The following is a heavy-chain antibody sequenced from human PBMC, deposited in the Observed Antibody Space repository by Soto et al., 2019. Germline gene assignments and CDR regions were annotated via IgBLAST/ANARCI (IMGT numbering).Heavy chain of an antibody. D-gene: IGHD5-18*01. J-gene: IGHJ6*02. CDR2: ISPYFGTA. V-gene: IGHV1-69*13. CDR3: ARDRYSYGSGGYYYYGMDV. CDR1: GYTFTSYG. Sequence: GASVKVSCKASGYTFTSYGISWVRQAPGQGLEWMGGISPYFGTANYAQKFQGRVTMTADESTSTAYMELSSLRSEDTAVYYCARDRYSYGSGGYYYYGMDVWGQGTTVTVSS.